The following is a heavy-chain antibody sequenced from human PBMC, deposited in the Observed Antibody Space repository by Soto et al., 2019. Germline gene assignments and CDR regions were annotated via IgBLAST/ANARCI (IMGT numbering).Heavy chain of an antibody. Sequence: PGGSLRLSCAASGFTFSTYAMHWVRQAPGKGLEWVSYISSSSSAIYYTDSVKGRFTISRDNAKNSLYLQMNSLRSEDTAVYYCARDLGGWPDYWGQGTLVTGSS. V-gene: IGHV3-48*01. CDR3: ARDLGGWPDY. CDR2: ISSSSSAI. CDR1: GFTFSTYA. D-gene: IGHD2-15*01. J-gene: IGHJ4*02.